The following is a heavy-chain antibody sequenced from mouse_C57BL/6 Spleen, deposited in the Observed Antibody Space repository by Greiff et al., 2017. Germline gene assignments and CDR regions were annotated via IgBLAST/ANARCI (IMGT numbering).Heavy chain of an antibody. CDR3: TRGNYYGSRREFAY. V-gene: IGHV1-69*01. CDR1: GYTFTSYW. Sequence: VQLQQSGAELVKPGASVKLSCKASGYTFTSYWMHWVKQRPGQGLEWIGEIDPSDSYTNYNQKFKGKSTLTVDKSSSTAYMQLSSLTSEDSAVYYCTRGNYYGSRREFAYWGQGTLVTVSA. CDR2: IDPSDSYT. D-gene: IGHD1-1*01. J-gene: IGHJ3*01.